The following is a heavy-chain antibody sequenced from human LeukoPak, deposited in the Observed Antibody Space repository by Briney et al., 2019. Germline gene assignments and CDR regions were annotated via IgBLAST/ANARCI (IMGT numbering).Heavy chain of an antibody. Sequence: GTSVKVSCKAVGFKFTSYDINWVRQDSGQGLEWMGWMNPNNGNTGYAQKFQGRVTMTRDTSTSTAYMELRGLTSDDTAVYYCVRDGEGVAISVNYWFDPWGQGTLVTVSS. CDR3: VRDGEGVAISVNYWFDP. CDR2: MNPNNGNT. J-gene: IGHJ5*02. V-gene: IGHV1-8*01. D-gene: IGHD3-10*01. CDR1: GFKFTSYD.